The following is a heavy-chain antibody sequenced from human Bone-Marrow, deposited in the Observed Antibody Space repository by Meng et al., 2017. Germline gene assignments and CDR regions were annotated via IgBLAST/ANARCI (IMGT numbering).Heavy chain of an antibody. D-gene: IGHD5-12*01. Sequence: SVKVSCKASGGTFSSYAISWVRQAPGQGLEWMGGIIPIFGTANYAQKFQGRVTITADKSTSTAYMELSSLRSEDTAVYYCASGDYSGYSLGPPDTFDIWGQGTRVTVSS. CDR2: IIPIFGTA. J-gene: IGHJ3*02. CDR3: ASGDYSGYSLGPPDTFDI. CDR1: GGTFSSYA. V-gene: IGHV1-69*06.